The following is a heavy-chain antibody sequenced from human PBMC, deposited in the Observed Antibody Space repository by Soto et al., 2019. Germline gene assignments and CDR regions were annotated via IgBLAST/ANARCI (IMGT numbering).Heavy chain of an antibody. D-gene: IGHD3-22*01. CDR1: GGSISSNIYY. CDR2: IHYSGST. J-gene: IGHJ4*02. V-gene: IGHV4-39*01. CDR3: ASQPYYDSSGYYVVY. Sequence: SETLSLTCTVSGGSISSNIYYWVLIRQPPGKGLEWIGNIHYSGSTYYDSSLQSRVTISIDTSKDQFSLKLSSVTATDTAVYYCASQPYYDSSGYYVVYWGQGTLVTVSS.